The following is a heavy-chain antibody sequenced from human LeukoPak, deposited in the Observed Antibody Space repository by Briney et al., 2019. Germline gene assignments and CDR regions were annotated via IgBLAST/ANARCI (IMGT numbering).Heavy chain of an antibody. D-gene: IGHD3-22*01. CDR2: IYPSDSDT. Sequence: GESLKISCKGSGYSFSSYWIGWVRQMPGKGLEWMGIIYPSDSDTRYSPSFRGQVTISADKSITTAYLQWSSLKASDTAMYYCAKTTDTESSGYATWGQGTLVTVSS. CDR1: GYSFSSYW. CDR3: AKTTDTESSGYAT. J-gene: IGHJ5*02. V-gene: IGHV5-51*01.